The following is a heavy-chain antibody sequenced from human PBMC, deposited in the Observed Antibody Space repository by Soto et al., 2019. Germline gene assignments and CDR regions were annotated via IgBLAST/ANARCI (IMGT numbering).Heavy chain of an antibody. Sequence: TSETLSLTCAVSGGSISSGGYSWSWIRQPPGKGLEWIGYIYHSGSTYYNPSLKSQVTISVDRSKNQFSLKLSSVTAADTAVYYCASYRWLQPRFAYWGQGTLVTVSS. CDR1: GGSISSGGYS. V-gene: IGHV4-30-2*01. J-gene: IGHJ4*02. CDR3: ASYRWLQPRFAY. CDR2: IYHSGST. D-gene: IGHD5-12*01.